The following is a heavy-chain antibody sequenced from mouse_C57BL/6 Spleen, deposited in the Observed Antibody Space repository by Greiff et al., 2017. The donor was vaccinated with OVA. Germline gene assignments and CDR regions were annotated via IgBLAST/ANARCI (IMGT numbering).Heavy chain of an antibody. CDR3: AESNYAYWYFDV. Sequence: VQLQQSGPELVKPGASVKISCKASGYTFTDYYINWVKQRPGPGLEWIGWIYPGSGNNKYNEMFKGKATLTVDTSSSTAYMQLSSLTSEDSAVYFCAESNYAYWYFDVWGTGTTVTVSS. CDR1: GYTFTDYY. J-gene: IGHJ1*03. V-gene: IGHV1-84*01. D-gene: IGHD2-5*01. CDR2: IYPGSGNN.